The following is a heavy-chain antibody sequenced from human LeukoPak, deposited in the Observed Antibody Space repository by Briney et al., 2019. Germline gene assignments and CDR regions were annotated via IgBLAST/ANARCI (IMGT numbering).Heavy chain of an antibody. Sequence: PGGSLRLSCTASGFTFSSYEMNWVRQAPGKGLEWVSYISRNGRTIYYADSVKGRFTISRDNAKNSLYLQMNSLRAEDTAVYYCATVMTTVTTPDYWGQGTLVTVSS. CDR2: ISRNGRTI. J-gene: IGHJ4*02. CDR3: ATVMTTVTTPDY. CDR1: GFTFSSYE. D-gene: IGHD4-11*01. V-gene: IGHV3-48*03.